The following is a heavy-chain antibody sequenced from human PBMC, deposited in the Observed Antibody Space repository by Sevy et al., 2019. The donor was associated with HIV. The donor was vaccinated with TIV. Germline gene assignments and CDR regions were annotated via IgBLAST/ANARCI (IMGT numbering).Heavy chain of an antibody. CDR2: IYHSGSS. CDR1: GAAISSGGYY. Sequence: SETLSLTCTVSGAAISSGGYYWTWIRQHPGKGLEWIGNIYHSGSSFYNPSLKGRVVMSVVTSKNQFSLNLTSLTAADTAVYYCARVPVGSSPYYYAIDVWGQGTSVTVS. J-gene: IGHJ6*02. V-gene: IGHV4-31*03. D-gene: IGHD6-6*01. CDR3: ARVPVGSSPYYYAIDV.